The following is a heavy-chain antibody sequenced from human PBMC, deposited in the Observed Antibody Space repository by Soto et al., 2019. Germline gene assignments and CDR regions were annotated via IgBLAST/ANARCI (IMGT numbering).Heavy chain of an antibody. J-gene: IGHJ4*02. V-gene: IGHV1-2*02. Sequence: GASVKVSCKASGYTFTDYFIHWVRQAPGQGLEWIGWINPYSGGADLSQNFQGRVTMTRDSSISTAYMELSSLRSDDTAVYFCAAAAIPVAGRHPDFWGQGTVVTVSS. D-gene: IGHD6-19*01. CDR2: INPYSGGA. CDR1: GYTFTDYF. CDR3: AAAAIPVAGRHPDF.